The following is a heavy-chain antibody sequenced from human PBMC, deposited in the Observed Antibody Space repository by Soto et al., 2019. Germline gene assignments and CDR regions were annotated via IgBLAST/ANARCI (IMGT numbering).Heavy chain of an antibody. V-gene: IGHV3-74*01. CDR2: INSDGSIT. Sequence: GGSLRLSCAASGFTFSNYWMHWVRQAPGKGLVWVSRINSDGSITTYADSVKGRFTISRDNAKNTVYLQMNSLRADDTAVYYCASLDWNYDAWGQGTMVTV. CDR1: GFTFSNYW. J-gene: IGHJ5*02. D-gene: IGHD1-7*01. CDR3: ASLDWNYDA.